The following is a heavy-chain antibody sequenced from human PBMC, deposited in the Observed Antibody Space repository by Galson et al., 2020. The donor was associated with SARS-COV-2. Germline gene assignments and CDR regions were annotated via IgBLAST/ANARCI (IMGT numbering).Heavy chain of an antibody. CDR3: ARERGIIAARPLRYYYYMDV. Sequence: SETLSLTCAVYGGSFSGYYWSWIRQPPGKGLEWIGEINHSGSTNYNPSLKSRVTISVDTSKNQFSLKLSSVTAADTAVYYCARERGIIAARPLRYYYYMDVWGKGTTVTVSS. J-gene: IGHJ6*03. D-gene: IGHD6-6*01. CDR1: GGSFSGYY. V-gene: IGHV4-34*01. CDR2: INHSGST.